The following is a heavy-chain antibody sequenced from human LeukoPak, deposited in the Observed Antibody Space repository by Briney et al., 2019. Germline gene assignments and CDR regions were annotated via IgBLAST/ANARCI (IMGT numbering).Heavy chain of an antibody. J-gene: IGHJ4*02. CDR1: GFTFSSYA. CDR2: IDSSISHI. D-gene: IGHD5-24*01. Sequence: PGRSLRLSCAASGFTFSSYAMHWVRQAPGKGLEWVSSIDSSISHIYYADSMEGRFTISRDNAKNSLFLQMNSLRAEDTAVYYCARDFRPQLDGYSPPYHFDYWGQGALVTVSS. V-gene: IGHV3-21*01. CDR3: ARDFRPQLDGYSPPYHFDY.